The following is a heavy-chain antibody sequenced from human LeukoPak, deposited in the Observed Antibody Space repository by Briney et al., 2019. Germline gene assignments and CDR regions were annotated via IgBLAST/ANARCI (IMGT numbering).Heavy chain of an antibody. CDR1: GFTFSSYA. CDR3: AKPHSEYYYDSSGYPFDY. J-gene: IGHJ4*02. V-gene: IGHV3-23*01. CDR2: ISGSGGST. D-gene: IGHD3-22*01. Sequence: GGSLRLSCAASGFTFSSYAMSWVRQAPGKGLEWVSAISGSGGSTYYADSVKGRFTVSRDNSKNTLYLQMNRLRAEATAVYYCAKPHSEYYYDSSGYPFDYWGQGTLVTVSS.